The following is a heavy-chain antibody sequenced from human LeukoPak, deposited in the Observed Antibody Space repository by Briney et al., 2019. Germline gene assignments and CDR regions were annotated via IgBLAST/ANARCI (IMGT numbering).Heavy chain of an antibody. V-gene: IGHV3-9*03. CDR2: ISWNSGSI. CDR1: GFTFSIYS. J-gene: IGHJ3*02. Sequence: GGSLRLSCVASGFTFSIYSMNWVRQAPGKGLEWVSGISWNSGSIGYADSVKGRFTISRDNAKNSLYLQMNSLRAEDMALYYCGKEAYEPYDGVFDIWGQGTMVTVSS. CDR3: GKEAYEPYDGVFDI. D-gene: IGHD4-17*01.